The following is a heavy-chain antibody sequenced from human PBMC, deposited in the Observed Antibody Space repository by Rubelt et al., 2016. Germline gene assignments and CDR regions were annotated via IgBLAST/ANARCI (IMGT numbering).Heavy chain of an antibody. V-gene: IGHV1-24*01. CDR2: FDPEDGET. J-gene: IGHJ6*02. CDR3: ARDSSSSRYYYGMDV. Sequence: GLEWMGGFDPEDGETIYAQKFQGRVTITRDTSASTAYMELSSLRSEDTAVYYCARDSSSSRYYYGMDVWGQGTTVTVSS. D-gene: IGHD2-2*01.